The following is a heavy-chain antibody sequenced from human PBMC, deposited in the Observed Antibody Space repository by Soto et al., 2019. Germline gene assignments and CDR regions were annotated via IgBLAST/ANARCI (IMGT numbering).Heavy chain of an antibody. D-gene: IGHD5-18*01. V-gene: IGHV4-59*06. CDR2: IYYSGST. CDR1: GGCISSYY. Sequence: PSETLSLTCTVSGGCISSYYWSWIRQHPGKGLEWIGYIYYSGSTYYNPSLKSRVTISVDTSKNQFSLKLSSVTAADTAVYYCAREPEVTDDDDAFDIWGQGTMVTVSS. CDR3: AREPEVTDDDDAFDI. J-gene: IGHJ3*02.